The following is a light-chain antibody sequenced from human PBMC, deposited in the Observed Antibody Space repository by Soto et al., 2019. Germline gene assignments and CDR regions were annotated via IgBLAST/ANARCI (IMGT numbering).Light chain of an antibody. J-gene: IGKJ5*01. CDR1: QSISSY. V-gene: IGKV1-39*01. CDR2: VAS. CDR3: QQSYSTLIT. Sequence: DIQMTQSPSSLSASVGDRVTITCRASQSISSYLNWYQQKPGQAPKLLIYVASSLQSGVPSRFSGSGSGTDFTLTISSLQPEDFATYYCQQSYSTLITFGQGTRLEIK.